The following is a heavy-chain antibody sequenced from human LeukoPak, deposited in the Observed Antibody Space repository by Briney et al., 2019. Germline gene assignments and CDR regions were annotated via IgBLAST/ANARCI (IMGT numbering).Heavy chain of an antibody. CDR2: INHSGST. CDR3: ARGRYSHSSGYYADY. V-gene: IGHV4-34*01. D-gene: IGHD3-22*01. Sequence: SETLSLTCAVYGGSFSGYYWSWIRQPPGKGLEWIGEINHSGSTNCNPSLKSRVTISVDTSKNQFSLKLSSVTAADTAVYYCARGRYSHSSGYYADYWGQGTLVTVSS. J-gene: IGHJ4*02. CDR1: GGSFSGYY.